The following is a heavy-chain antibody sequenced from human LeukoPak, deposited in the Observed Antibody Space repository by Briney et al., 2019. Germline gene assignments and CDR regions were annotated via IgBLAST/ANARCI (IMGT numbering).Heavy chain of an antibody. J-gene: IGHJ5*02. V-gene: IGHV1-58*02. CDR3: AADPNFWSGYYEETQFDP. D-gene: IGHD3-3*01. Sequence: GTSVKVSCKASGFTFTSSAMQWVRQARGQRLEGIGWIVVGSGNTNYAQKFQERVTITRDMSTSTAYMELSSLRSEDTAVYYCAADPNFWSGYYEETQFDPWGQGTLVTVSS. CDR2: IVVGSGNT. CDR1: GFTFTSSA.